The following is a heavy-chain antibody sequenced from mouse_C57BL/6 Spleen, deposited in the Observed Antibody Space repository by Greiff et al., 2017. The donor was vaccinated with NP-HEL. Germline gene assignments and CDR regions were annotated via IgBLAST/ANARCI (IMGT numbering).Heavy chain of an antibody. D-gene: IGHD1-1*01. J-gene: IGHJ1*03. V-gene: IGHV1-18*01. Sequence: EVQLQQSGPELVKPGASVKIPCKASGYTFTDYNMDWVKQSHGKSLEWIGDINPNNGGTIYNQKFKGKATLTVDKSSSTAYMELRSLTSEDTAVYYCARETTVVATGGYFDVWGTGTTVTVSS. CDR3: ARETTVVATGGYFDV. CDR2: INPNNGGT. CDR1: GYTFTDYN.